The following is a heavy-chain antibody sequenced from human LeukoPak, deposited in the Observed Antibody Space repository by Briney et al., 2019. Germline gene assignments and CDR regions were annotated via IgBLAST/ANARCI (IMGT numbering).Heavy chain of an antibody. D-gene: IGHD6-19*01. CDR2: INPSGGST. Sequence: GASVKVSCKASGYTFTSYYMHWVRQAPGQGLEWMGIINPSGGSTSYAQKFQGRVTMTRDMSTSTVYMELSSLRSEDTAVYYCARVALRYSSGWYYFDYWGQGTLVTVSS. V-gene: IGHV1-46*01. J-gene: IGHJ4*02. CDR3: ARVALRYSSGWYYFDY. CDR1: GYTFTSYY.